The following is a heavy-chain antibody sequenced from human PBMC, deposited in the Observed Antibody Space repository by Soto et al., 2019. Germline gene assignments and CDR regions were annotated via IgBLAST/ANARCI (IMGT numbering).Heavy chain of an antibody. CDR3: AKSEAVAGELDY. CDR2: ISGSGGRT. D-gene: IGHD6-19*01. J-gene: IGHJ4*02. CDR1: GFTFSSYA. V-gene: IGHV3-23*01. Sequence: EVQLLEAGGGLVQTGGYLRLSSAASGFTFSSYAMRWVRQAPGKGLEWVSAISGSGGRTYYADSVTGRFTISRDNSKNTLDLQMNRLRAADTAVYYCAKSEAVAGELDYWGQGTLVTVSS.